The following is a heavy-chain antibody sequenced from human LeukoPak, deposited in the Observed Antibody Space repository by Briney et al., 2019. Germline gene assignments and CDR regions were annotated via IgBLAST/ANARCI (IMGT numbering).Heavy chain of an antibody. Sequence: SETLSLTCTVSGGSISSSSYYWGWIRQPPGKGLEWIGSIYYSGSTYYNPSLKSRVTISVDTSKNKFSLKLSSVTAADTAVYYCAIHRQWFGEYYMDVWGKGTTVTVSS. J-gene: IGHJ6*03. CDR3: AIHRQWFGEYYMDV. CDR2: IYYSGST. D-gene: IGHD3-10*01. CDR1: GGSISSSSYY. V-gene: IGHV4-39*01.